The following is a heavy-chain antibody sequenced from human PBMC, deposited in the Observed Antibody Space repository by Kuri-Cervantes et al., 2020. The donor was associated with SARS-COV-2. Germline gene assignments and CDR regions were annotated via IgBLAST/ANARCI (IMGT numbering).Heavy chain of an antibody. Sequence: GGSLRLSCVGSGFSFGSYAMHWVRQAPGRGLEWVAIISYDGSNEYCADSVKGRFTISRDNTKRTLFLQMNRVRTEDTAVYYCARDPLTHFYGSGSYPHYCGQGVLVTVSS. CDR2: ISYDGSNE. V-gene: IGHV3-30-3*01. J-gene: IGHJ4*02. D-gene: IGHD3-10*01. CDR3: ARDPLTHFYGSGSYPHY. CDR1: GFSFGSYA.